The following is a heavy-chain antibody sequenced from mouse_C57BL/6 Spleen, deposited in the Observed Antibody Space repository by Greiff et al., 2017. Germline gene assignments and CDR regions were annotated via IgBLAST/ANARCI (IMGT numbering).Heavy chain of an antibody. CDR3: ARRGSYGYFGV. CDR2: IDPSDSYT. J-gene: IGHJ1*03. V-gene: IGHV1-69*01. CDR1: GYTFTSYW. Sequence: QVQLQQPGAELVMPGASVKLSCKASGYTFTSYWMHWVKQRPGQGLEWIGEIDPSDSYTNYNQKFKGKSTLTVDKSSSTAYMQLSSLTSEDSAVYYCARRGSYGYFGVWGTGTTVTVAS. D-gene: IGHD1-1*01.